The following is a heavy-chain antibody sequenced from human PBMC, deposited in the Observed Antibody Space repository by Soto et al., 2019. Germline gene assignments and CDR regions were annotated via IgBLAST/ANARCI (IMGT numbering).Heavy chain of an antibody. CDR2: IYSGGST. D-gene: IGHD7-27*01. J-gene: IGHJ3*02. V-gene: IGHV3-53*01. CDR3: ARLTGYDAFDT. Sequence: LRLSCAASGFTVSSNYMSWVRQAPGKGLEWVSVIYSGGSTYYADSVKGRFTISRDNSKNTLYLQMNRLRAEDTAVYYCARLTGYDAFDTWGQGXMVTV. CDR1: GFTVSSNY.